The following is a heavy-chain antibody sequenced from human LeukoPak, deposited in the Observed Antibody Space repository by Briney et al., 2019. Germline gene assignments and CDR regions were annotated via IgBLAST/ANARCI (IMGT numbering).Heavy chain of an antibody. Sequence: GGSLRLSCAASGFTFSSYAMHWVRQAPGKGLEWVAVISYDGSNKYYADSVKGRFTISRDNSKNTLYLQMNSLRAEDTAVYYCARDGGLGYCSSTSCYYYYMDVWGKGTTVTVSS. CDR1: GFTFSSYA. V-gene: IGHV3-30*04. CDR2: ISYDGSNK. CDR3: ARDGGLGYCSSTSCYYYYMDV. J-gene: IGHJ6*03. D-gene: IGHD2-2*01.